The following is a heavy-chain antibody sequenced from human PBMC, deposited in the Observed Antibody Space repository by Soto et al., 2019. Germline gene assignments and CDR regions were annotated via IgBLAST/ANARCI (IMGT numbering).Heavy chain of an antibody. V-gene: IGHV4-34*01. CDR2: INHSGST. Sequence: QVQLQQWGAGLLKPSETLSLTCAVYGGSFSGYYWSWIRQPPGKGLEWIGEINHSGSTNYNPSLKSRVTISVDTSKNQFSLKLSSVTAADTAVYYCAREDRYSYGSYYYYYGMDVWGQGTTVTVSS. D-gene: IGHD5-18*01. J-gene: IGHJ6*02. CDR1: GGSFSGYY. CDR3: AREDRYSYGSYYYYYGMDV.